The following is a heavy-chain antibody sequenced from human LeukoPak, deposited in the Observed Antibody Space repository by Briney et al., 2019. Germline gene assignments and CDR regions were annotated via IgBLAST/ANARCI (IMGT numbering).Heavy chain of an antibody. Sequence: GASVKVSCKASGGTFSSYAISWVRQAPGQGLEWMGGIIPIFGTANYAQKFQGRVTITADESTSTAYMELSSLRSEDTAVCYCASTPLIVIAAAGTYYYYYGMDVWGQGTTVTVSS. CDR2: IIPIFGTA. J-gene: IGHJ6*02. V-gene: IGHV1-69*01. D-gene: IGHD6-13*01. CDR1: GGTFSSYA. CDR3: ASTPLIVIAAAGTYYYYYGMDV.